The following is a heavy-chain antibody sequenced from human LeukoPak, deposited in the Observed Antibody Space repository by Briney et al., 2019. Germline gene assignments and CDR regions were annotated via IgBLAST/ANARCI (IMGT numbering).Heavy chain of an antibody. V-gene: IGHV4-39*06. J-gene: IGHJ4*02. CDR3: ADVHTLDY. D-gene: IGHD2-2*02. CDR1: GGSITIGASY. Sequence: KPSETLSLTCTVSGGSITIGASYWGWFRQPPGKTLEWVGSIYYSGSTYYNPSLKSRVTISLDTSKNQFPLKLISATAADTAGYYCADVHTLDYWGQGTLVTVSS. CDR2: IYYSGST.